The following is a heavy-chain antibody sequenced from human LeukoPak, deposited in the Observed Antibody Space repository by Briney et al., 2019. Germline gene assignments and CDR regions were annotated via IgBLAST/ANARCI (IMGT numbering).Heavy chain of an antibody. Sequence: SETLSLTCTVSGGSISSYYWSWIRQPPGKGLEWIGYIYYSGSTNYNPSLKSRVTISVDASKNQFSLKLSSVTAADTAVYYCARGYCSGGSCYYFDYWGQGTLVTVSS. J-gene: IGHJ4*02. CDR3: ARGYCSGGSCYYFDY. V-gene: IGHV4-59*01. CDR2: IYYSGST. CDR1: GGSISSYY. D-gene: IGHD2-15*01.